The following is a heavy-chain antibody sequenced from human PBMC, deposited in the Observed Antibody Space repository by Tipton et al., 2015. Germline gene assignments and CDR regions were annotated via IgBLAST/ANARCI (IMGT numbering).Heavy chain of an antibody. V-gene: IGHV3-74*01. D-gene: IGHD7-27*01. J-gene: IGHJ4*02. CDR3: TRTGGGAWDFGDY. CDR1: GFTFRDYW. Sequence: SLRLSCAASGFTFRDYWMHWVRQAPGKGLVWVSRIKSDGTGAAYADFVKGRFTISRDNAENTLYLQRNSLRGDDTAVYYCTRTGGGAWDFGDYWGQGTLVTVSS. CDR2: IKSDGTGA.